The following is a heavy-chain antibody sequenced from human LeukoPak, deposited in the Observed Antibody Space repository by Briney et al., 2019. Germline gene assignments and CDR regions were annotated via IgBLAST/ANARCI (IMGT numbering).Heavy chain of an antibody. CDR3: ARGQFPLYYYDSSGSNWFDP. CDR2: INHSGST. Sequence: SETLSLTCAVYGGSFSGYYWSWIRQPPGKGLEWIGEINHSGSTNYNPSLKSRVTISVDTSKNQFSLKLSSVTAADTAVYYCARGQFPLYYYDSSGSNWFDPWGQGTLVTVSS. D-gene: IGHD3-22*01. V-gene: IGHV4-34*01. CDR1: GGSFSGYY. J-gene: IGHJ5*02.